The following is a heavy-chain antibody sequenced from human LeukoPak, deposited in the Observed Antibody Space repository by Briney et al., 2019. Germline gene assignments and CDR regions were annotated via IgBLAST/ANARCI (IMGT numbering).Heavy chain of an antibody. Sequence: GRSLRLSCASSGFTFSNYGTHWVRQAPGKGLEWLAVIWYDGSNKYYGDSVKGRLTISRDNSKNTLYLQMNSLRAEDTAVYYCARDPAKYSYGSIDYWGQGALVTVSA. CDR1: GFTFSNYG. CDR3: ARDPAKYSYGSIDY. J-gene: IGHJ4*02. D-gene: IGHD5-18*01. V-gene: IGHV3-33*01. CDR2: IWYDGSNK.